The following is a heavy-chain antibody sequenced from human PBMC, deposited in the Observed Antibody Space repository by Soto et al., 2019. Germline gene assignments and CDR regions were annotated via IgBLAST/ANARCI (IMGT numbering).Heavy chain of an antibody. CDR3: LVVADAFDI. Sequence: QVQLVESGGGVVQPGRSLRLSCAASGFTFSSYAMHWVRQAPGKGLEWVAVISYDGSNKYYADSVKGRFTISRDNSKNTLYLQMNSLRAEDTAVHYCLVVADAFDIWGQGTMVTVSS. V-gene: IGHV3-30-3*01. D-gene: IGHD2-15*01. CDR1: GFTFSSYA. J-gene: IGHJ3*02. CDR2: ISYDGSNK.